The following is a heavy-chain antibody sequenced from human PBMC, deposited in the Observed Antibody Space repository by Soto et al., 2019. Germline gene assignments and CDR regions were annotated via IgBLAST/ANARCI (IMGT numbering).Heavy chain of an antibody. V-gene: IGHV3-30*18. CDR2: ISYDGSNK. D-gene: IGHD6-19*01. CDR1: GSTFSTYG. Sequence: GGSLRLSCAASGSTFSTYGMHWVRQAPGKGLEWVAVISYDGSNKYYADAVKGRFTISRDTFKNTLYLQLNSLTAEDTAVYYCAKDRTAVAGDYYYYGMDVWGQGTTVTVSS. J-gene: IGHJ6*02. CDR3: AKDRTAVAGDYYYYGMDV.